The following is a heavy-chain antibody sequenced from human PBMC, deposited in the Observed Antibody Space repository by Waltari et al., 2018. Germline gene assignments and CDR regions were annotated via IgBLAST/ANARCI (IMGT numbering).Heavy chain of an antibody. V-gene: IGHV4-38-2*01. CDR3: ARQAAAGISRVAFDI. D-gene: IGHD6-13*01. Sequence: QVQLQESGPGLVKPSETLSLTCAVSGYSLSSGYYWGWIRQPPGKGLEWIGSIYHSGSTYYNPSLKSRVTISVDTSKNQFSLKLSSVTAADTAVYYCARQAAAGISRVAFDIWGQGTMVTVSS. CDR1: GYSLSSGYY. CDR2: IYHSGST. J-gene: IGHJ3*02.